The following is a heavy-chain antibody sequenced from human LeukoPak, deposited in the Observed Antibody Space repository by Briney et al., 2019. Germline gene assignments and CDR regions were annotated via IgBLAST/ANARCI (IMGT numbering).Heavy chain of an antibody. J-gene: IGHJ4*02. D-gene: IGHD4-11*01. CDR3: SRSGCLQKFDY. CDR1: EFTFSNYA. Sequence: GRSLRLSCAASEFTFSNYALHWVSQAPGKGRQWVAVISYDGDTIHYADSVKGRFIISRDTSKNKLYLQMNSLRTEDTAAYYCSRSGCLQKFDYWVQGTLVTVSS. CDR2: ISYDGDTI. V-gene: IGHV3-30-3*01.